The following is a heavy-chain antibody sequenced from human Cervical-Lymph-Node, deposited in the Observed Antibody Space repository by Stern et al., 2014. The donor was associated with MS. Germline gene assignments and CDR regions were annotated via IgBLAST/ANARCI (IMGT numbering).Heavy chain of an antibody. V-gene: IGHV5-51*01. Sequence: EVQLVQSGAEVKKPGESLKISCKGSGDNFISHWIAWVRQRPGKGLEWMGVIYPRDADTRYSPSFQGQVTISADKSTTTAYLQWSSLKASDTAMYYCARRGYYDRRGYYYEHNYDHWGPGTLVTVS. D-gene: IGHD3-22*01. CDR2: IYPRDADT. J-gene: IGHJ4*02. CDR1: GDNFISHW. CDR3: ARRGYYDRRGYYYEHNYDH.